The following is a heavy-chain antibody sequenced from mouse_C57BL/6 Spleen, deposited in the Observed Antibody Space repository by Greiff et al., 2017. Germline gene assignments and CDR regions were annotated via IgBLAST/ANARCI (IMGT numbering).Heavy chain of an antibody. Sequence: VQLQQSGAELARPGASVKMSCKASGYTFTSYTMHWVKQRPGQGLEWIGYINPSSGYTKYNQKFKDKATLTADKSSSTAYMQLSSLTSEDSAVYYGARPSSTGVAPDYFDCWGQGTTLTVSS. D-gene: IGHD1-1*01. V-gene: IGHV1-4*01. CDR3: ARPSSTGVAPDYFDC. CDR2: INPSSGYT. CDR1: GYTFTSYT. J-gene: IGHJ2*01.